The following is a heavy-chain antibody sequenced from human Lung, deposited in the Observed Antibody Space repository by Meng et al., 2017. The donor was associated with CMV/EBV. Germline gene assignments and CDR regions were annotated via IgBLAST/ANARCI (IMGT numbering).Heavy chain of an antibody. Sequence: GGSXRLXCKGSGYSFTSYWIGWVRQMPGKGLECMGIIYPGDSDTRYSPSFQGQVTISADKSISTAYLQWSSLKASDTAMYYCARRPMATTYWYFDLWGRGTLVTVSS. D-gene: IGHD5-24*01. V-gene: IGHV5-51*01. CDR2: IYPGDSDT. J-gene: IGHJ2*01. CDR1: GYSFTSYW. CDR3: ARRPMATTYWYFDL.